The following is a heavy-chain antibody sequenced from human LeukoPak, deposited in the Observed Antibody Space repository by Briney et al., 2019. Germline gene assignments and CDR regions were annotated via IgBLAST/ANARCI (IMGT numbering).Heavy chain of an antibody. CDR3: ARLVGRGSFIDF. V-gene: IGHV5-51*01. CDR1: GYSFTSYW. Sequence: GESLKISCKGSGYSFTSYWIGWVRQMPGKGLEWMGIIYPDDSDTRYSPSLQGQVAISADKSINTAYLQWSTLKASDTALYYCARLVGRGSFIDFWGQGTLVTVSS. J-gene: IGHJ4*02. D-gene: IGHD1-26*01. CDR2: IYPDDSDT.